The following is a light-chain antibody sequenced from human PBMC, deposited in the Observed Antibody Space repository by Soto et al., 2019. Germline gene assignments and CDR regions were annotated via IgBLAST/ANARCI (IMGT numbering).Light chain of an antibody. J-gene: IGKJ3*01. CDR1: QSVSSDY. Sequence: EIVLTQSPGTLSFSPGERATLSCRASQSVSSDYLAWYQQKPGQAPRLLIYGASSRATGIPDRFSGSGSGTDFTLTVSRLEPEDFAVYYCQQYGRSPFTFGPGTKVDIK. CDR2: GAS. V-gene: IGKV3-20*01. CDR3: QQYGRSPFT.